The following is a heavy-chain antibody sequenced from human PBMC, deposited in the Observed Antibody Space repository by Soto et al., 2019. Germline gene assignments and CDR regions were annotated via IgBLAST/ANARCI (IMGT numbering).Heavy chain of an antibody. Sequence: SETLSLTCAVSGGSISSSNWWSWVRQSPGKGLEWIGGIFHSGSTNYSPSLSSRVTISIDKSKNQFSLRMSSVTAADTAVYYCARQYDSSGYYYDREGRFDPWGQGTLVTVSS. J-gene: IGHJ5*02. CDR3: ARQYDSSGYYYDREGRFDP. CDR1: GGSISSSNW. D-gene: IGHD3-22*01. CDR2: IFHSGST. V-gene: IGHV4-4*02.